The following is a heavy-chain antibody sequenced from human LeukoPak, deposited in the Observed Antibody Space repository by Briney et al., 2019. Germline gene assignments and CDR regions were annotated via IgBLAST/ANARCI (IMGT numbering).Heavy chain of an antibody. J-gene: IGHJ3*02. V-gene: IGHV1-8*01. CDR2: MNPNSGNT. CDR3: ARAREWELDDAFDI. Sequence: ASVRVSCKASGYTFTSYDINWVRQATGQGLEWMGWMNPNSGNTGYAQKFQGRVTMTRNTSISTAYMELSSLRSEDTAVYYCARAREWELDDAFDIWGQGTMVTVSS. D-gene: IGHD1-26*01. CDR1: GYTFTSYD.